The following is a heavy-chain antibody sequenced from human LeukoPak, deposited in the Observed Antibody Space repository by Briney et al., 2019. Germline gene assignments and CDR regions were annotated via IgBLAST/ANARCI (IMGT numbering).Heavy chain of an antibody. J-gene: IGHJ6*03. D-gene: IGHD3-3*01. CDR3: ARLPNYDFSLYYMDV. Sequence: ASVKVSCKASGGTFSSYAISWVRQAPGQGLGWMGGIIPIFGTANYAQKLQGRVTITADESTSTAYMELSSLRSEDTAVYYCARLPNYDFSLYYMDVWGKGTTVTVSS. CDR2: IIPIFGTA. CDR1: GGTFSSYA. V-gene: IGHV1-69*13.